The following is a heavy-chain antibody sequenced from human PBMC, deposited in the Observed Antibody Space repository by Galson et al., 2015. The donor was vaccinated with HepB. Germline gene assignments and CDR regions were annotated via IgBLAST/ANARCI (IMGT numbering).Heavy chain of an antibody. CDR3: AKTRHVDGLYHFDC. CDR2: IRRSGDAT. V-gene: IGHV3-23*01. D-gene: IGHD6-19*01. J-gene: IGHJ4*02. CDR1: GFTFSSYA. Sequence: SLRLSCAASGFTFSSYAMSWVRQAAGKGFEWVSSIRRSGDATYYADSVKGRFTISRDNSESTLYLQMDSLRAEDSAVYYCAKTRHVDGLYHFDCWGQGTLLTVSS.